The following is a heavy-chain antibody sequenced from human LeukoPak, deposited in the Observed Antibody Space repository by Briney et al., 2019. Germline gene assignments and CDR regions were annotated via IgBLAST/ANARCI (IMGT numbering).Heavy chain of an antibody. CDR1: GYTFTSYG. V-gene: IGHV1-18*01. D-gene: IGHD3-22*01. J-gene: IGHJ4*02. CDR3: ARAGYYDSSGYYQVDY. Sequence: GASVKVSCKASGYTFTSYGISWVRQAAGQGLEWMGWISAYNGNTNYAKKLQGRVTMTTDTSTSTDYMELRSLRSDDTDVYYCARAGYYDSSGYYQVDYCGQGTMVTVSS. CDR2: ISAYNGNT.